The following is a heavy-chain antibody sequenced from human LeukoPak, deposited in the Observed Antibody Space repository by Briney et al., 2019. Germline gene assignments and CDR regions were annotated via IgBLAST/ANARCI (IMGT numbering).Heavy chain of an antibody. D-gene: IGHD3-22*01. Sequence: GGSLRLSCVVSGFSVSSSHMSWVRQAPGKGLEWVSFIYSGGDTYYADSVKGRFTISRDNSKNTLYLQMNSLRVEDTAVYYCARTYDSSGYYEGFDYWGQGTLVTVSS. CDR3: ARTYDSSGYYEGFDY. J-gene: IGHJ4*02. V-gene: IGHV3-53*01. CDR2: IYSGGDT. CDR1: GFSVSSSH.